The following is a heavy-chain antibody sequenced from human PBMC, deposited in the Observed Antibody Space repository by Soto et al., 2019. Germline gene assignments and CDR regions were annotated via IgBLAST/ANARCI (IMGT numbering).Heavy chain of an antibody. CDR3: ARDQVAMGPIFAFDI. D-gene: IGHD5-12*01. V-gene: IGHV1-46*03. Sequence: ASVKVSCKASGYTFTSYYMHWVRQAPGQGLEWMGIINPSGGSTSYAQKFQGRVTMTRDTSTSTVYMELSSLRSEDTAVYYCARDQVAMGPIFAFDIWGQGTMVTVSS. CDR1: GYTFTSYY. J-gene: IGHJ3*02. CDR2: INPSGGST.